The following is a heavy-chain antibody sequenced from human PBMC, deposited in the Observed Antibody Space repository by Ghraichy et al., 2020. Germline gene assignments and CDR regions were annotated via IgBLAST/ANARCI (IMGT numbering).Heavy chain of an antibody. Sequence: GGSLRLSCAASGFTFSSYSMNWVRQAPGKGLEWVSYISSSSSTIYYAESVKCRFTISRDNAKNSLYLQMNSLRDEDTAVYYCARDPGSAYYDFWSGVRAYGMDVWGQGTTVTVSS. CDR3: ARDPGSAYYDFWSGVRAYGMDV. D-gene: IGHD3-3*01. CDR1: GFTFSSYS. J-gene: IGHJ6*02. CDR2: ISSSSSTI. V-gene: IGHV3-48*02.